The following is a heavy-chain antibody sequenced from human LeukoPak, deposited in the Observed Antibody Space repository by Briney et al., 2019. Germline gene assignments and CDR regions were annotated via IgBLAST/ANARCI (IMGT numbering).Heavy chain of an antibody. J-gene: IGHJ6*02. D-gene: IGHD2-15*01. CDR3: ARQGYWQDRGEYYYSSLDV. CDR2: ISHSSSHL. Sequence: GGSLRLSCAASGFTFNTYSLNWVRQAPGKGPEWVASISHSSSHLSYADSVKGRFTISRDNANNSLYLQLDSLGADDTAVYYCARQGYWQDRGEYYYSSLDVWGQGTTVTVSS. CDR1: GFTFNTYS. V-gene: IGHV3-21*01.